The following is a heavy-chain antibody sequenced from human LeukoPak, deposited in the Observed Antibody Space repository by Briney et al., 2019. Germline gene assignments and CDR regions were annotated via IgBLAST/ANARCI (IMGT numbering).Heavy chain of an antibody. CDR3: ASFEFYYGSGNYFNAAYFDY. J-gene: IGHJ4*02. CDR2: VSHSGSA. Sequence: PSETLSLTCAVYGGSFSGYYWGWIRQPPGKGLEWIGSVSHSGSAYNNPSLKSRVTISLDTSKNQVSLKLTSVTAADTAVYYCASFEFYYGSGNYFNAAYFDYWGQGTLVTVSS. V-gene: IGHV4-38-2*01. CDR1: GGSFSGYY. D-gene: IGHD3-10*01.